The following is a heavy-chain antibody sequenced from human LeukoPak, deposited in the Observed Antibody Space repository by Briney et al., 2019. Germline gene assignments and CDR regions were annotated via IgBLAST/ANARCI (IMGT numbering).Heavy chain of an antibody. CDR3: ARGDLGNFDY. J-gene: IGHJ4*02. Sequence: PGGSLRLSCAASGFTFSSYAMHWVRQAPGKGLEYVSTVNSNGGSTYYANSVKGGFTISRDNSKNTLYLQMGSLRAEDMAVYYCARGDLGNFDYWGQGTLVTVSS. D-gene: IGHD3-16*01. CDR2: VNSNGGST. V-gene: IGHV3-64*01. CDR1: GFTFSSYA.